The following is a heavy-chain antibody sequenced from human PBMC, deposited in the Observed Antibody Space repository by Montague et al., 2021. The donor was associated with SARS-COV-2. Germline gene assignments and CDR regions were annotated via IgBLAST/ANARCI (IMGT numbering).Heavy chain of an antibody. CDR2: IDWDGDK. D-gene: IGHD5-12*01. CDR1: GFSLSTSGMC. CDR3: ARGPSDTYDSHGMDA. J-gene: IGHJ6*02. V-gene: IGHV2-70*11. Sequence: PALVKPTQTLTLTCTFSGFSLSTSGMCMIWIRQPPGKALEWLARIDWDGDKYYNTSLKSRLTISKDTSENQVVLTMTNMDPVDTATYYCARGPSDTYDSHGMDAWGRGTTVTVSS.